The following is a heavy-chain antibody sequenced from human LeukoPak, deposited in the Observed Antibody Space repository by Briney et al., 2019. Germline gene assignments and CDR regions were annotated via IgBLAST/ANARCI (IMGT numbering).Heavy chain of an antibody. J-gene: IGHJ4*02. CDR2: ISGRSVFI. Sequence: GGSLRLSCEASGFNFISYSMGWVRQAPGKGLEWVASISGRSVFISYSDSVKGRFTISRDNSKNTLYLQMNSLRAEDTAVYYCAKSFGPVIAAAGTGADWGQGTLVTVSS. CDR3: AKSFGPVIAAAGTGAD. CDR1: GFNFISYS. V-gene: IGHV3-23*01. D-gene: IGHD6-13*01.